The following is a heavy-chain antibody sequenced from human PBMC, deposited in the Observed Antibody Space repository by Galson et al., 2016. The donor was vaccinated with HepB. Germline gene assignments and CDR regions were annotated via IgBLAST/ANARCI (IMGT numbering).Heavy chain of an antibody. CDR2: TYYRSKWYN. D-gene: IGHD4-23*01. Sequence: CAISGDSVSSNGWNWIRQSPSRGLEWLGRTYYRSKWYNDYAVSVQSRITINPDTSKNQFSLQLNSVAPEDTAVYFCARGWLGGNGFDHWGQGILVTVSS. CDR3: ARGWLGGNGFDH. J-gene: IGHJ4*02. V-gene: IGHV6-1*01. CDR1: GDSVSSNG.